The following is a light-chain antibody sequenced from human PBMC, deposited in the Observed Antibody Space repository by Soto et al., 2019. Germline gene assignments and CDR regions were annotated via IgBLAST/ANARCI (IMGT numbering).Light chain of an antibody. CDR1: HEVSND. Sequence: DIHMTQSPPSLSASVGYIVTITCRASHEVSNDLGWFKQKPVKAPTLLIYDASSLQSGVPSRFSGSGSGTEFTLTISSLEPEDFAVYYCQQRSRTFGHGTRLEIK. J-gene: IGKJ5*01. V-gene: IGKV1-17*01. CDR2: DAS. CDR3: QQRSRT.